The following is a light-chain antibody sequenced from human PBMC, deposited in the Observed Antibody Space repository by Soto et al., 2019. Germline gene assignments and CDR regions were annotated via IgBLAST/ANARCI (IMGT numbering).Light chain of an antibody. J-gene: IGKJ5*01. Sequence: DIVMTQSPATLSLSLGDRVTISCRASQSVSSYLAWYQQKPGQAPRLLIYDASNRATGIPARFSGSGSGTEFTLTISSLEPEDFAVYYCQQRSNWPLTFGQGTRLDIK. CDR3: QQRSNWPLT. V-gene: IGKV3-11*01. CDR2: DAS. CDR1: QSVSSY.